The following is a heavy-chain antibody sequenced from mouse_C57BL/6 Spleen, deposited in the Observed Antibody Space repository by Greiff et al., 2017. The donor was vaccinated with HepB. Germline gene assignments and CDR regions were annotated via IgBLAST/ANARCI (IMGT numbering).Heavy chain of an antibody. Sequence: VQLQQPGAELVMPGASVKLSCKASGYTFTSYWMHWVKQRPGQGLEWIGEIDPSDSYTNYNQKFKRKSTLTVDKSSSTAYLQLSSLTSEDTAVYYCERKEGYLDYWGQGTTLTVAS. J-gene: IGHJ2*01. V-gene: IGHV1-69*01. D-gene: IGHD2-2*01. CDR2: IDPSDSYT. CDR3: ERKEGYLDY. CDR1: GYTFTSYW.